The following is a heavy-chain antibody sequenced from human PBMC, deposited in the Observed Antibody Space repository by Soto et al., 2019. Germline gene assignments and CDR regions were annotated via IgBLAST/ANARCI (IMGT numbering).Heavy chain of an antibody. Sequence: QVQLVQSGAEVKKPGSSVKVSCKASGGTFSSYAISWVRQAPGQGLEWMGGIIPIFGTANYAQKFQGRVTITSDESTSTDYMVMSSLRSEDTAVYYCARHVSAAGYYYGMDVWGQGTTVTVSS. V-gene: IGHV1-69*05. D-gene: IGHD6-13*01. CDR3: ARHVSAAGYYYGMDV. CDR1: GGTFSSYA. J-gene: IGHJ6*02. CDR2: IIPIFGTA.